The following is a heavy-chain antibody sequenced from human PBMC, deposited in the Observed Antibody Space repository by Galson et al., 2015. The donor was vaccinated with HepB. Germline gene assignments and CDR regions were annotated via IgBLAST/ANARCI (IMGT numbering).Heavy chain of an antibody. V-gene: IGHV3-21*01. CDR3: ARDGGGGGYSFGSYYYYGMDV. CDR1: GFTFSSYS. Sequence: SLRLSCAASGFTFSSYSMNWVRQAPGKGLEWVSSISSSSSYIYYADSVKGRFTISRDNAKNSLCLQMNSLRAEDTAVYYCARDGGGGGYSFGSYYYYGMDVWGQGTTVTVSS. J-gene: IGHJ6*02. CDR2: ISSSSSYI. D-gene: IGHD5-18*01.